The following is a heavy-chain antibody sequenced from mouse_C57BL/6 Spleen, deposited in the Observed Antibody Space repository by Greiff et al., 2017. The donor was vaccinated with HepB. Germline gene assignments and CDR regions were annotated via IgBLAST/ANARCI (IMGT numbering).Heavy chain of an antibody. D-gene: IGHD1-1*01. J-gene: IGHJ4*01. CDR2: IYPRSGNT. V-gene: IGHV1-81*01. Sequence: VQLQQSGAELARPGASVKLSCKASGYTFTSYGISWVKQRTGQGLEWIGEIYPRSGNTYYNEKFKGKATRTADKSSSTAYMELLSLTSEDSAVYFCARAFTTVVATRAMDYWGQGTSVTVSS. CDR3: ARAFTTVVATRAMDY. CDR1: GYTFTSYG.